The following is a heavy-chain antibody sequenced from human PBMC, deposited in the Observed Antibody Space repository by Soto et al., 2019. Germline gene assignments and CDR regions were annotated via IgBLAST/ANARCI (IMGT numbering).Heavy chain of an antibody. J-gene: IGHJ4*02. CDR2: ISTYNGNT. V-gene: IGHV1-18*01. CDR1: XYTFTSYG. CDR3: ARGSAYCSGGNCYEPYFDY. D-gene: IGHD2-15*01. Sequence: SVKVSCKASXYTFTSYGISWVRQAPGQGLEWMGWISTYNGNTNYAQKLQGRVTMTTDTSTSTAYMELRSLSSVTAADTAVYFCARGSAYCSGGNCYEPYFDYWGPGTLVTVSS.